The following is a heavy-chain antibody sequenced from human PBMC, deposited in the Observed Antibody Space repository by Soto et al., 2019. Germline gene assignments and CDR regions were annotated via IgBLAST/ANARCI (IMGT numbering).Heavy chain of an antibody. Sequence: SVKVSCKASGGTFSSYTISWVRQAPGQGLEWMGRIIPILGIANYAQKYQGRVTITADKSTSTAYMELSSLRSEDTAVYYCARDARSSSSTGVNWFDPWGQGTLVTVSS. CDR3: ARDARSSSSTGVNWFDP. J-gene: IGHJ5*02. D-gene: IGHD6-6*01. CDR1: GGTFSSYT. CDR2: IIPILGIA. V-gene: IGHV1-69*04.